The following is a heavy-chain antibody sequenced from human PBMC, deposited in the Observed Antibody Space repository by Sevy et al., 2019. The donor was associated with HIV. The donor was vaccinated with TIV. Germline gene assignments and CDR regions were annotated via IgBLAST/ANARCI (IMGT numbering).Heavy chain of an antibody. V-gene: IGHV4-34*01. J-gene: IGHJ5*02. CDR3: ARESRGYGYGYLARWFDP. D-gene: IGHD5-18*01. Sequence: SETLSLTCAVYGGSFSGYYWSWIRQPPGKGLEWIGEINHSGSTNYNPSLKSRATIPVDTSKNQFSLKLSSVTAADTAVYYCARESRGYGYGYLARWFDPWGQGTLVTVSS. CDR2: INHSGST. CDR1: GGSFSGYY.